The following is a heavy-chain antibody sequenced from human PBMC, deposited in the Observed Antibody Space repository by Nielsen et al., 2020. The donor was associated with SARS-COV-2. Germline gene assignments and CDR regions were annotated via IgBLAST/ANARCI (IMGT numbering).Heavy chain of an antibody. CDR1: GFTFSDYY. V-gene: IGHV3-11*05. CDR2: ISSSSYT. CDR3: ARDQSPNYYDSSGHDP. J-gene: IGHJ5*02. Sequence: GGSLRLSCAASGFTFSDYYMSWIRQAPGKGLEWVSYISSSSYTNYADSVKGRFTISRDNAKNSLYLQMNSLRAEDTAVYYCARDQSPNYYDSSGHDPWGQGTLVTVSS. D-gene: IGHD3-22*01.